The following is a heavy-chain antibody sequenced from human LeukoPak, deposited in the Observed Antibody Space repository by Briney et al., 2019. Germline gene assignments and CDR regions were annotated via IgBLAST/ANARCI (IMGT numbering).Heavy chain of an antibody. CDR1: GFTFSSYG. J-gene: IGHJ3*02. CDR2: VRFDGSNK. V-gene: IGHV3-30*02. CDR3: AKSSSGLYAFDI. Sequence: GGSLRLSCAASGFTFSSYGMHWVRQAPGKGLEWVAFVRFDGSNKYYADSVKGRFTISRDNSKNTLHLQVNSLRAEDTAVYYCAKSSSGLYAFDIWGQGTMVTVSS. D-gene: IGHD6-6*01.